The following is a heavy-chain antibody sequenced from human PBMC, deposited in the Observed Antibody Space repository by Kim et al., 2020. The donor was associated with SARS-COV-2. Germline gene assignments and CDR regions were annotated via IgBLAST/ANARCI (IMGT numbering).Heavy chain of an antibody. V-gene: IGHV3-53*01. CDR1: GFTVSSNY. CDR3: ARGLGLRGVILNYFDS. D-gene: IGHD3-10*01. Sequence: GGSLRLSCAASGFTVSSNYVSWVRQAPGKGLEWVSTVYSGGSTYYVDSVKGRFAISRDNSKNTLYLQMNSLRAEDTAVYYCARGLGLRGVILNYFDSWGQGTLVTVSS. J-gene: IGHJ4*02. CDR2: VYSGGST.